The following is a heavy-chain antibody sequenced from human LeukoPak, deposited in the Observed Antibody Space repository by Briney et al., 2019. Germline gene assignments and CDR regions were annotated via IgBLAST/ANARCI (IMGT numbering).Heavy chain of an antibody. V-gene: IGHV5-51*01. CDR3: ARSSQWSDLGDALGYCSSTSCRPAWYFDY. CDR2: IYPGDSDT. CDR1: GYSFTSYW. J-gene: IGHJ4*02. D-gene: IGHD2-2*01. Sequence: GESLKISCKGSGYSFTSYWIGWVRQMPGKGLEWMGIIYPGDSDTRYSPSFQGQVTISADKSISTAYLQWSSLKASDTAMYYCARSSQWSDLGDALGYCSSTSCRPAWYFDYWGQGTLVTVSS.